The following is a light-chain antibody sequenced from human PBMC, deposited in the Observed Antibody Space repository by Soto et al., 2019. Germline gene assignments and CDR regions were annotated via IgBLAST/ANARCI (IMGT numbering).Light chain of an antibody. Sequence: DIQMTQSPSTLSASVGDRVTITCRASQSISSWLAWYQQKPGKAPKLLIFDASRLESGVPSRFSGSASGTDFTLTISSLQPEDFATYYCQQANSFPRGFGQGTRLEI. J-gene: IGKJ5*01. CDR2: DAS. V-gene: IGKV1-12*01. CDR3: QQANSFPRG. CDR1: QSISSW.